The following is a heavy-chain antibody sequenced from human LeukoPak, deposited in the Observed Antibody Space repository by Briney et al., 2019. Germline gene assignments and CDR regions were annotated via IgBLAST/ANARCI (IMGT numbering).Heavy chain of an antibody. D-gene: IGHD5-12*01. CDR2: ISIISSTI. CDR3: ARTYERELDY. V-gene: IGHV3-48*01. Sequence: GGSQRLSCAASGFTFSSYHMNWVRQAPGKGLEWVSYISIISSTIYYADSVKGRFTISRDDAKNSVYLQMSSLRAEDTAVYYCARTYERELDYWGQGTLVTVSS. CDR1: GFTFSSYH. J-gene: IGHJ4*02.